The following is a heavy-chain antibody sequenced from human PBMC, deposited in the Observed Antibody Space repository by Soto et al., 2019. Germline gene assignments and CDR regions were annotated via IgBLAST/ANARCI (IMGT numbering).Heavy chain of an antibody. D-gene: IGHD3-10*01. CDR3: VKDSGWFNT. J-gene: IGHJ5*02. V-gene: IGHV3-23*01. Sequence: QLLQSGGGLVQPGGSLTLSCSASGFTFGTTAMSWVRQAPGEGLEWVSTIDGSGGITYYADSVKGGFTISRDNSRNTVYLQMNSLRGDDTALYYCVKDSGWFNTWGQGALVTVSS. CDR2: IDGSGGIT. CDR1: GFTFGTTA.